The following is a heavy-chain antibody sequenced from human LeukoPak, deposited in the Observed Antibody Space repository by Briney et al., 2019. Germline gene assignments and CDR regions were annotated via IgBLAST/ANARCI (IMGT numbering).Heavy chain of an antibody. CDR1: GYTFTGYY. D-gene: IGHD3-22*01. J-gene: IGHJ4*02. V-gene: IGHV1-2*02. Sequence: ASVKVSCKASGYTFTGYYMHWVRQAPRQGLEWMGWINPNSGGTNYAQKFQGRVTMTRDTSISTAYMELSRLRSDDTAVYYCARDLDSSGTDGGFDYWGQGTLVTVSS. CDR2: INPNSGGT. CDR3: ARDLDSSGTDGGFDY.